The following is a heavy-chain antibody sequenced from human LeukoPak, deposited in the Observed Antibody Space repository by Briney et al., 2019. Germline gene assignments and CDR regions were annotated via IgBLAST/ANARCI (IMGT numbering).Heavy chain of an antibody. CDR2: ISSSSSYI. D-gene: IGHD6-19*01. V-gene: IGHV3-21*04. CDR3: ATYSSGWSLGGY. CDR1: GFTFSSYS. Sequence: PGGSLRLSCAASGFTFSSYSMNWVRQAPGKGLEWVSSISSSSSYIYYADSVKGRFTISRDNAKNSLYLQMNSLRAEDTAVYYCATYSSGWSLGGYWGQGTLVTVSS. J-gene: IGHJ4*02.